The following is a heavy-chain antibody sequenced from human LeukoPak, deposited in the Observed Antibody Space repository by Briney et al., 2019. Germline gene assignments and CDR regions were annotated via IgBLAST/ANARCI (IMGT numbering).Heavy chain of an antibody. J-gene: IGHJ4*02. V-gene: IGHV3-30*18. D-gene: IGHD2-2*01. CDR1: GFTFSAYG. CDR2: ISYDGSNQ. CDR3: AKGPHYQLPGNFDY. Sequence: GGSLRLSCAASGFTFSAYGMHWVRQAPGKGLEWVAVISYDGSNQYCADSVKGRFTISRDNSKNTLYLQMNSLRADDTAVYYCAKGPHYQLPGNFDYWGQGTLVTVSS.